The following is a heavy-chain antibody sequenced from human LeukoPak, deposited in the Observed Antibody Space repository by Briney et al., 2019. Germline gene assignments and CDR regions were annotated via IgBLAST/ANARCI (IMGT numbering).Heavy chain of an antibody. J-gene: IGHJ4*02. CDR1: GYTFTRYY. CDR3: ARDRATLGYCSGGSCQTFDY. CDR2: INPSGGST. D-gene: IGHD2-15*01. V-gene: IGHV1-46*01. Sequence: ASVKVSCKASGYTFTRYYMHWVRQAPGQGLEWMGIINPSGGSTTYAQNFQGRVTMTRDTSTSTVYMELSSLRSEDTAVYYCARDRATLGYCSGGSCQTFDYWGQGTLVTVSS.